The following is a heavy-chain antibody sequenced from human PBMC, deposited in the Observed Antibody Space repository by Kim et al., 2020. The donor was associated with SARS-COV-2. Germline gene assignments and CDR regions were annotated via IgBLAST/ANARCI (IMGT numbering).Heavy chain of an antibody. CDR1: GGSISSDY. D-gene: IGHD5-12*01. V-gene: IGHV4-59*01. Sequence: SETLSLICTVSGGSISSDYWSWIRQPPGKGLEWIGYIYYSGNTNYNPSLKSRVTISVDTSKNQFSLKLRSVTAADTAVYYCARAPRGWLQHHGWYYFDY. CDR3: ARAPRGWLQHHGWYYFDY. J-gene: IGHJ4*01. CDR2: IYYSGNT.